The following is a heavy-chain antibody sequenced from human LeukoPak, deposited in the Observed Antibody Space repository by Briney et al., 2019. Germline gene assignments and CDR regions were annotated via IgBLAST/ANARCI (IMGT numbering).Heavy chain of an antibody. CDR1: GFTFSSYA. CDR2: IKQDGSEK. J-gene: IGHJ4*02. Sequence: GGSLRLSCAASGFTFSSYAMHWVRQAPGKGLEWVANIKQDGSEKYYVDSVKGRFTISRDNAKNSLYLQMDSLRAEDTAVYYCAREESGDWGQGTLVTVSS. V-gene: IGHV3-7*01. CDR3: AREESGD. D-gene: IGHD3-10*01.